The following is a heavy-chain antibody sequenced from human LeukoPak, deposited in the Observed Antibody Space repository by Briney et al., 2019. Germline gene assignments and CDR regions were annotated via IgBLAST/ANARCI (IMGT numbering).Heavy chain of an antibody. CDR2: ISGSAGST. J-gene: IGHJ4*02. CDR3: AKKWGVGTTTLNYFDY. V-gene: IGHV3-23*01. CDR1: GFTFSNYA. D-gene: IGHD1-26*01. Sequence: GGSLRLSCAASGFTFSNYAMSWVRQAPGKGLEWVSGISGSAGSTYYADSVKGRFTISRDNSKNTLYLQMNSLTDDDTAVYYCAKKWGVGTTTLNYFDYWGQGTLVTVSS.